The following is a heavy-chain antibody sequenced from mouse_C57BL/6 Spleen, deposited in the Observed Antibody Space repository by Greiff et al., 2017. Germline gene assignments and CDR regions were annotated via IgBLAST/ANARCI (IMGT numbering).Heavy chain of an antibody. Sequence: EVQVVESEGGLVQPGSSMKLSCTASGFTFSDYYMAWVRQVPEKGLEWVANINYDGSSTYYLDSLKSRFIISRDNAKNILYLQMSSLKSEDTATYYCARDGNWGYAMDYWGQGTSVTVSS. CDR1: GFTFSDYY. CDR3: ARDGNWGYAMDY. D-gene: IGHD4-1*01. J-gene: IGHJ4*01. CDR2: INYDGSST. V-gene: IGHV5-16*01.